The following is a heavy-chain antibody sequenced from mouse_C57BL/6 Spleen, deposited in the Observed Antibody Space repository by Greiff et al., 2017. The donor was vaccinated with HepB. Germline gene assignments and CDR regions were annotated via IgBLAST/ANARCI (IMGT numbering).Heavy chain of an antibody. CDR1: GFTFSSYA. D-gene: IGHD2-4*01. CDR3: ARENYDGTFFDY. CDR2: ISDGGSYT. V-gene: IGHV5-4*01. Sequence: EVKLEESGGGLVKPGGSLKLSCAASGFTFSSYAMSWVRQTPEKRLEWVATISDGGSYTYYPDNVKGRFTISRDNAKNNLYLQMSHLKSEDTAMYYCARENYDGTFFDYWGQGTTLTVSS. J-gene: IGHJ2*01.